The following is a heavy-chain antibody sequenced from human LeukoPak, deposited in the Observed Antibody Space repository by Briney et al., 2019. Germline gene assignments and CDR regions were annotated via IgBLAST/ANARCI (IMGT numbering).Heavy chain of an antibody. V-gene: IGHV1-2*02. D-gene: IGHD2-15*01. CDR3: ARDLPKYCSGGSCYRHDY. J-gene: IGHJ4*02. CDR2: INPNSGGT. Sequence: ASVKVSCKASGYTFTGYYMHWVRQAPGQGLEWMGWINPNSGGTNYAQKFQGRVTMTGDTSISTAYMELSRLRSDDTAVYYCARDLPKYCSGGSCYRHDYWGQGTLVTVSS. CDR1: GYTFTGYY.